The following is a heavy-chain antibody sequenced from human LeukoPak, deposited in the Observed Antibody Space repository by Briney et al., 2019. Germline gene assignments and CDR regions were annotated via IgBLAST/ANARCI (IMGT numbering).Heavy chain of an antibody. V-gene: IGHV4-38-2*01. CDR2: IYHSGST. J-gene: IGHJ4*02. Sequence: SETLSLTCAVSGYSISSGYYWGWIRQPPGKGLEWIGSIYHSGSTYHNPSLKSRVTISVDTSKNQFSLKLSSVTAADTAVYYCARGPGQQLVHFDYWGQGTLVTVSS. CDR3: ARGPGQQLVHFDY. CDR1: GYSISSGYY. D-gene: IGHD6-13*01.